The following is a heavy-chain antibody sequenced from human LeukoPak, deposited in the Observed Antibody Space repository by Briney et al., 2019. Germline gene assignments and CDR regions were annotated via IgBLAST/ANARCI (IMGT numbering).Heavy chain of an antibody. CDR3: AKGSSTYSITSYWYFDL. Sequence: GGSLRLSCAASGFTFSSYAMSWVRQAPGKGLEWVSSISATGGSTYYADSVKGQSTISRDNSKNTLYLQMNSLRAEDTAVYYCAKGSSTYSITSYWYFDLWGRGTLVTVSS. CDR1: GFTFSSYA. V-gene: IGHV3-23*01. D-gene: IGHD6-13*01. CDR2: ISATGGST. J-gene: IGHJ2*01.